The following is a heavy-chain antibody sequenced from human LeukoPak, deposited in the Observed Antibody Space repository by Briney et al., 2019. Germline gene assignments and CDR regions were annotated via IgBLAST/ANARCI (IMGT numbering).Heavy chain of an antibody. J-gene: IGHJ6*03. D-gene: IGHD3-22*01. V-gene: IGHV1-69*05. Sequence: GASVKVSCKASGGTFSSYAISWVRQAPGQGLEWMGGIIPIFGTANYAQKFQGRVTITTDESTSTAYMELSSLRSEDTAVYYCARVVMDYDSSGHAGDNYYYYMDVWGKGTTVTVSS. CDR1: GGTFSSYA. CDR2: IIPIFGTA. CDR3: ARVVMDYDSSGHAGDNYYYYMDV.